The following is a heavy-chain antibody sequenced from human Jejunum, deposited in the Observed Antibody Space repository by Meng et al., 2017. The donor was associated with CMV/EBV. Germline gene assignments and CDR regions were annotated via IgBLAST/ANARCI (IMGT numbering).Heavy chain of an antibody. D-gene: IGHD2-2*01. J-gene: IGHJ4*02. CDR2: INGGNGKT. CDR1: GYTFRSSA. V-gene: IGHV1-3*01. Sequence: QAQLQDHGAEGKKPGDSVKVSGKASGYTFRSSAIHWGRRAPGQRLEWMGWINGGNGKTKYSQKFQGRVTITRDTSASTAYMELSSLRSEDTAVYYCARDVVVPAALTVRIDYWGQGTLVTVSS. CDR3: ARDVVVPAALTVRIDY.